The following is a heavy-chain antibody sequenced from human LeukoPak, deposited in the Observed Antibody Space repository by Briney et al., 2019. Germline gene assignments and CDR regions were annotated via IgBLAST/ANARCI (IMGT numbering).Heavy chain of an antibody. D-gene: IGHD6-6*01. CDR1: GFTFSSYA. Sequence: PGGSLRLSCAASGFTFSSYAMSWVRQAPGKGLEWVSAISGSGGSTYYADSVKGRFTISRDNSKNTLYLQMNSLRAEDTAVYYCARDQRSSSSPDAFDIWGQGTMVTVSS. V-gene: IGHV3-23*01. CDR2: ISGSGGST. CDR3: ARDQRSSSSPDAFDI. J-gene: IGHJ3*02.